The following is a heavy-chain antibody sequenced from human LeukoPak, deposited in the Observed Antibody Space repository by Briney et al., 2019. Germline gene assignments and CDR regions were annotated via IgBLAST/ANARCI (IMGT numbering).Heavy chain of an antibody. V-gene: IGHV3-9*01. D-gene: IGHD3-22*01. J-gene: IGHJ4*02. CDR2: ITWNSDAI. CDR3: ARGYDSNGWAF. CDR1: GFTFDGYA. Sequence: GRSLRLSCAASGFTFDGYAMHWVRQAPGKGLEWVSGITWNSDAIGYADSVKGRFTISRDNAKNSLHLQMSRLRAEDTAVYYCARGYDSNGWAFWGQGALVTVSS.